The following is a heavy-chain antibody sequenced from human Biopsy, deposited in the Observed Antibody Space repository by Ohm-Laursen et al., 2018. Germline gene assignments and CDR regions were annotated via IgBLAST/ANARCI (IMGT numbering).Heavy chain of an antibody. V-gene: IGHV4-4*07. D-gene: IGHD6-25*01. CDR2: IYSSGGS. Sequence: SDTLSLTCSVSGGSTNDYFWSWIRQPAGETLEWIGRIYSSGGSSYNPSLKSRISMSMDTSNNQFSLTLTSVTAADAAVYYCARRSAANWYFNLWGRGTLVTVSS. CDR3: ARRSAANWYFNL. J-gene: IGHJ2*01. CDR1: GGSTNDYF.